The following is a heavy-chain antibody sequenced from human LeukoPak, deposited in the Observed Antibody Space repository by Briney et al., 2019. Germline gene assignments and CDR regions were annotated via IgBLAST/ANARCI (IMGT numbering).Heavy chain of an antibody. J-gene: IGHJ6*03. CDR1: GGSISSYY. CDR2: IYYSGST. CDR3: ARGDWGSPDYYYMDV. Sequence: SETLSLTCTVSGGSISSYYWSWIGQPPGEGVEWIGYIYYSGSTDYNPSLKSRVTISIDTSKNQFSLKQSSVTAADTAVYYCARGDWGSPDYYYMDVWGKGTTVTISS. D-gene: IGHD2-21*02. V-gene: IGHV4-59*08.